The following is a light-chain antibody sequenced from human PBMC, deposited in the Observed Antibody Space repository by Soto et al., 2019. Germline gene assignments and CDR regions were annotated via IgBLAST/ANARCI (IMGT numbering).Light chain of an antibody. CDR2: EVN. CDR1: SSDIGGYNF. V-gene: IGLV2-14*01. CDR3: SSFTTSSTLVV. Sequence: QSVLTQPASVSGSPGQSITISCTGTSSDIGGYNFVSWYQHHPGKAPKLMIYEVNNRPSGVSSRFSGYKSGNTACLTISGLPTEDEADYYCSSFTTSSTLVVFGGGTKLTVL. J-gene: IGLJ2*01.